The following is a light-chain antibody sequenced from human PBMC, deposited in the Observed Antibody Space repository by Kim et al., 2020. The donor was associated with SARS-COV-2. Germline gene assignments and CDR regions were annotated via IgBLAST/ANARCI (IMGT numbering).Light chain of an antibody. CDR2: GKN. CDR1: SLRSYY. J-gene: IGLJ2*01. CDR3: NSRDSSDNVV. V-gene: IGLV3-19*01. Sequence: ALGQTVRITCQGASLRSYYATWYQQKPGQAPIIVIYGKNIRPSGIPDRFSGSSSGNTASLTITGTQAGDEADYYCNSRDSSDNVVFGGGTQLTVL.